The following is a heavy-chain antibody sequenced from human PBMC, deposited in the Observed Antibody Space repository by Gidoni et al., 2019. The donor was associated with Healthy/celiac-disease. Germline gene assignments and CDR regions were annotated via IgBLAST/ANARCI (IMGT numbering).Heavy chain of an antibody. V-gene: IGHV4-39*01. J-gene: IGHJ4*02. CDR1: GGSISSSSYY. Sequence: QLQLQESGPGLVKPSETLSLTCTVSGGSISSSSYYWGWIRQPPGKGLEWIGSIYYSGSTYYNPSLKSRVTISVDTSKNQFSLKLSSVTAADTAVYYCARCLFSYGDYREGLWGQGTLVTVSS. CDR2: IYYSGST. CDR3: ARCLFSYGDYREGL. D-gene: IGHD4-17*01.